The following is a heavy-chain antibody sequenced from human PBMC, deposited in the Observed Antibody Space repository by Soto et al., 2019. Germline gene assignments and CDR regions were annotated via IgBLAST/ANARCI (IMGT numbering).Heavy chain of an antibody. CDR1: GGSISSGGYY. Sequence: SETLSLTCTVSGGSISSGGYYWSWIRQHPGKGLEWIGYIYYSGSTYYNPSLKSRVTLSVDTSKNQFSLKLSSVTAADTAVYYCARDPAPEVVMGPLYYFDYWGQGTLVTVSS. J-gene: IGHJ4*02. CDR2: IYYSGST. D-gene: IGHD2-15*01. V-gene: IGHV4-31*03. CDR3: ARDPAPEVVMGPLYYFDY.